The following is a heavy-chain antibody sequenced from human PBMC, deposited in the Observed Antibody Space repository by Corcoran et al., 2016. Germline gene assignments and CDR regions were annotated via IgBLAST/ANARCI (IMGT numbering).Heavy chain of an antibody. CDR2: INHSGST. Sequence: QVQLQQWGAGLLKPSETLSLTCAVYGGSFSGYYWSWIRQPPGKGLEWIGEINHSGSTNYNPSLKSRVTISVDTSKNQFSLKLSSVTAADTAVYYCARGGYRGYWLRSGGFDPWGQGTLVTVSS. CDR3: ARGGYRGYWLRSGGFDP. V-gene: IGHV4-34*01. J-gene: IGHJ5*02. D-gene: IGHD5-12*01. CDR1: GGSFSGYY.